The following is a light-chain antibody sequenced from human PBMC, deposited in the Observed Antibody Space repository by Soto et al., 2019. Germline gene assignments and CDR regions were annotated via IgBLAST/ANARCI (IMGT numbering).Light chain of an antibody. V-gene: IGLV2-14*01. CDR2: DVS. J-gene: IGLJ2*01. CDR3: SSYTSSSSVV. CDR1: SSDVGGYNY. Sequence: QSALTQPASVSGSPGQSITISCTGTSSDVGGYNYVSWYQQHPGKAPKLMIYDVSNRPSGVSNRFSGSKSGNTASLTSSGLQAEDEDDYYCSSYTSSSSVVVGGGTKLTVL.